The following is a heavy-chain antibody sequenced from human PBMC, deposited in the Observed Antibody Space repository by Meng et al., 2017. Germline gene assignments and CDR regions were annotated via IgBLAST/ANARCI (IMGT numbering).Heavy chain of an antibody. CDR1: GGSISSGGYY. V-gene: IGHV4-31*01. CDR3: ARVHYYDSSGYNNWYFDL. Sequence: QVHRPRSGPGLVKPSQTLSLTCTVSGGSISSGGYYWSWIRQHPGKGLEWIGYIYYSGSTYYNPSLKSLVTISVDTSKNQFSLKLSSVTAADTAVYYCARVHYYDSSGYNNWYFDLWGRGTLVTVSS. CDR2: IYYSGST. J-gene: IGHJ2*01. D-gene: IGHD3-22*01.